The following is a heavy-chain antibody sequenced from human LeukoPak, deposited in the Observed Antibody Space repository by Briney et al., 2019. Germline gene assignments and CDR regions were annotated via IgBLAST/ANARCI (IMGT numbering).Heavy chain of an antibody. CDR3: ARHATIAAAFFDY. CDR1: GGSIYSYY. CDR2: IYYSGST. Sequence: PSETLSLTCTVSGGSIYSYYWSWIRQPPGKGLEWIGYIYYSGSTNYNPSLKSRVTISVDTSKNQFSLKLSSVTAADTAVYYCARHATIAAAFFDYWGQGTLVTVSS. D-gene: IGHD6-13*01. J-gene: IGHJ4*02. V-gene: IGHV4-59*08.